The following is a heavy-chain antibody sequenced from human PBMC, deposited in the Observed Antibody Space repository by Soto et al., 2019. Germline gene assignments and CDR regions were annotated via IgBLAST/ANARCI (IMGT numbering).Heavy chain of an antibody. J-gene: IGHJ4*02. CDR2: IVVGSGNT. D-gene: IGHD1-26*01. V-gene: IGHV1-58*01. Sequence: SVKVSCKASGSTFTSSAVQWVRQARGQRLEWIGWIVVGSGNTNYAQKFQERVTITRDMSTSTAYMELSSLRSEDTAVYYCAAGLGSTQTFDYWGQGTLVTVSS. CDR1: GSTFTSSA. CDR3: AAGLGSTQTFDY.